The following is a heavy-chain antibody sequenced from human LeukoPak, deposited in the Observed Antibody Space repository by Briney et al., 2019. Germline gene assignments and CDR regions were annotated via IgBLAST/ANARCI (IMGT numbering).Heavy chain of an antibody. Sequence: TGGSLRLSCAASGFTFRSYAMHWVRQAPGKGLEWVAVISQDGSSKNFADSVKGRFTISRDNSNNTLYLRMNSLRGEDTALYYCAREGIDGYNPFDFWGQGTLVTVSS. J-gene: IGHJ4*02. V-gene: IGHV3-30*04. CDR1: GFTFRSYA. D-gene: IGHD5-24*01. CDR2: ISQDGSSK. CDR3: AREGIDGYNPFDF.